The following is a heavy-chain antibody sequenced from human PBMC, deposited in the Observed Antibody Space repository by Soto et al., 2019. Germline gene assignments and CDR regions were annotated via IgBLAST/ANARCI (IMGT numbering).Heavy chain of an antibody. CDR3: ATWVDYGDFEGFDF. D-gene: IGHD4-17*01. CDR2: VDPNGGGS. J-gene: IGHJ4*02. V-gene: IGHV1-2*04. CDR1: GYSFTDYK. Sequence: ASVKVSCKTSGYSFTDYKLHWVRQAPGQGFEWKGWVDPNGGGSNSAQKLQGSVTMTWDTSITTAYLDLTRLTTNDTATYFCATWVDYGDFEGFDFWGQGTLVTVSS.